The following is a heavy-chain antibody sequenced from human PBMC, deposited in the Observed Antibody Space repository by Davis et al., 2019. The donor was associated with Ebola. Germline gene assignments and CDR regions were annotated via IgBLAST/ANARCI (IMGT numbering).Heavy chain of an antibody. CDR3: ARTRGNWFDP. CDR2: ILPILGAT. J-gene: IGHJ5*02. Sequence: AASVKVSCKTSGDTFGEYGYNWVRQAPGQRLEWMGRILPILGATNYAQNFQGRVTITADKSTSTVYMELSSLRSEDTAVYYCARTRGNWFDPWGQGTLVTVSS. CDR1: GDTFGEYG. V-gene: IGHV1-69*04.